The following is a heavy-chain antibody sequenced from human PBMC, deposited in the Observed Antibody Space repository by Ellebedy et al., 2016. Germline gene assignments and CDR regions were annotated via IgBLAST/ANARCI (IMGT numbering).Heavy chain of an antibody. Sequence: ASVKVSCKASGGTFSSYAISWVRQAPGQGLEWMGRIIPILGIANYAQKFQGRVTITADKSTSTAYMELSSLRSEDTAVYYCARDFDYYDNSPRQGLGDAFDIWGQGTMVTVSS. CDR1: GGTFSSYA. V-gene: IGHV1-69*04. D-gene: IGHD3-22*01. CDR2: IIPILGIA. CDR3: ARDFDYYDNSPRQGLGDAFDI. J-gene: IGHJ3*02.